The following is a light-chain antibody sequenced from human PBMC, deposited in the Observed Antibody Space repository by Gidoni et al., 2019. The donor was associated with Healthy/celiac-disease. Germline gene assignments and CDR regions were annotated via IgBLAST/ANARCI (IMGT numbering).Light chain of an antibody. CDR2: DAS. J-gene: IGKJ1*01. Sequence: EIVFTQSPATLSLSPGERATLSCRASQSVSSYLAWYKQKPGQAPRLLIYDASNRATGIPARFSGSGSGTDFTLTISSLEPEDFAVYYCQQRSNWPPWTFGQGTKVEIK. CDR3: QQRSNWPPWT. V-gene: IGKV3-11*01. CDR1: QSVSSY.